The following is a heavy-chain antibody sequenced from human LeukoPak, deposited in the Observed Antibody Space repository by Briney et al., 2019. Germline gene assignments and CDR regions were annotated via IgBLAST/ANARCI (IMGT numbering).Heavy chain of an antibody. V-gene: IGHV4-59*01. CDR3: AWVDSSGYSDAFDI. J-gene: IGHJ3*02. Sequence: SETLSLTCTVSGGSISSYYWSWIRQPPGKGLEWIGYIYYSGSTNYNPSLKSRVTISVDTSKNQFSLKLSSVTAADTAVYYCAWVDSSGYSDAFDIWGQGTMVTVSS. CDR1: GGSISSYY. CDR2: IYYSGST. D-gene: IGHD3-22*01.